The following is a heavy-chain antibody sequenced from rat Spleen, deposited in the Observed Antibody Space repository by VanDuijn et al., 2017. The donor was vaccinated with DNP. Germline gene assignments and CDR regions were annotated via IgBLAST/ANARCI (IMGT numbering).Heavy chain of an antibody. D-gene: IGHD5-1*01. CDR3: TRAVNWEYFDY. V-gene: IGHV5S23*01. Sequence: EVQLVESGGGLVQPGRSLKLSCAASGFTFSDYAMAWVRQAPKKGLEWVASLTNTGDNTYYSDSVKGRFSLSRDNAKSTLYLQVNSLRSEDTATYYCTRAVNWEYFDYWGQGVMVTVSS. CDR1: GFTFSDYA. J-gene: IGHJ2*01. CDR2: LTNTGDNT.